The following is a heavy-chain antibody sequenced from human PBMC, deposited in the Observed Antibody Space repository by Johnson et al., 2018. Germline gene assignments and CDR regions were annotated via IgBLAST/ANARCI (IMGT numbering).Heavy chain of an antibody. D-gene: IGHD5-12*01. CDR3: ARGGWGVVATGGYMDV. J-gene: IGHJ6*03. CDR2: ISYDGSNK. CDR1: GFTFNNYA. Sequence: QVQLVQSGGGVVQXGRSLRVSCAASGFTFNNYAMHWVRQAPGKGLEWVAVISYDGSNKNYADSVRGRFTISRDKSKNTLYLQMNSLRAEETAVYYCARGGWGVVATGGYMDVWGKGTTVTVSS. V-gene: IGHV3-30-3*01.